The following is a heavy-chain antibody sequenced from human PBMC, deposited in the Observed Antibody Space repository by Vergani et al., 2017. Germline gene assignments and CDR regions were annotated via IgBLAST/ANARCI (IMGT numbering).Heavy chain of an antibody. CDR1: GYTFTSYA. Sequence: QVQLVQSGAEVKKPGASVKVSCKASGYTFTSYAMHWVRQAPGQRLEWMGWINAGNGNTKYSQKFQGRVTITRDTSASTAYMELSSLRSEDTAVYYCARDGGGSCYAVCYYYYGMDVWGQGTTVTVSS. J-gene: IGHJ6*02. V-gene: IGHV1-3*01. CDR3: ARDGGGSCYAVCYYYYGMDV. CDR2: INAGNGNT. D-gene: IGHD2-15*01.